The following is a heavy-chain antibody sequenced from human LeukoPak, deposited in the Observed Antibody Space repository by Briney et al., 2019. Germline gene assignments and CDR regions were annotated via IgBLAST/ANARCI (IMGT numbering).Heavy chain of an antibody. D-gene: IGHD5-24*01. V-gene: IGHV5-51*01. J-gene: IGHJ4*02. CDR2: IYPGDSDT. CDR3: ARHNDGYNVDY. Sequence: KPGESLKISCKGSGYSFTTYWIGWVRQTPGKGLEWMGIIYPGDSDTRYSPSFQGQVAISADKSITTAYLQWSSLKASDSATYYCARHNDGYNVDYWGQGTLVTVSS. CDR1: GYSFTTYW.